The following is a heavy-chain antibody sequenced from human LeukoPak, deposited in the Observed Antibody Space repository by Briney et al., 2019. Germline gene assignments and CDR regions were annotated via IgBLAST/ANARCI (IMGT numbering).Heavy chain of an antibody. D-gene: IGHD2-2*01. Sequence: ASVKVSCKASGGTFSSYAISWVRQAPGQGLEWMGGIVPIFGTANYAQKFQGRVTITADESTSTAYVELSSLRSEDTAVYYCARGPPPWYQAFDYWGQGTLVTVSS. V-gene: IGHV1-69*01. CDR2: IVPIFGTA. J-gene: IGHJ4*02. CDR1: GGTFSSYA. CDR3: ARGPPPWYQAFDY.